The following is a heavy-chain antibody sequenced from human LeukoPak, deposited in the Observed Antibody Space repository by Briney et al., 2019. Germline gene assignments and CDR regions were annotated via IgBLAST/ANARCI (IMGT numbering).Heavy chain of an antibody. Sequence: ASVKVSFKASGDPFTSYYMHWVRQAPGQGLEWMGIINPSGGSTSYAQKFQGRVTMTRDTSTSTVYMELSSLRSEDTAVYYCARSSSSGWYYFDYWGQGTLVTVSS. CDR3: ARSSSSGWYYFDY. CDR2: INPSGGST. V-gene: IGHV1-46*01. CDR1: GDPFTSYY. D-gene: IGHD6-19*01. J-gene: IGHJ4*02.